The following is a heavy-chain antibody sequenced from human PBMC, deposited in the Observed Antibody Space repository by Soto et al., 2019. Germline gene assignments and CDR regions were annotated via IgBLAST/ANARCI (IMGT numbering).Heavy chain of an antibody. CDR3: VRDTQRGYSGYFDS. Sequence: QVQLQESGPGLVKPSQTLSLSCTVSGGSLSSGGYYWSWIRQHAGKGLDWIGFICYSGSTYYNASLKKRVITASDTSQNQFSLKLSSVTAADTAVYYCVRDTQRGYSGYFDSWGQGTLVTVSS. CDR1: GGSLSSGGYY. V-gene: IGHV4-31*03. CDR2: ICYSGST. J-gene: IGHJ4*02. D-gene: IGHD5-12*01.